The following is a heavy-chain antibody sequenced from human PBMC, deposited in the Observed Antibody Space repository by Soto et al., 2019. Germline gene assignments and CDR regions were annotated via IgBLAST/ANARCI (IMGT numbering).Heavy chain of an antibody. CDR1: GFTFSSYA. CDR3: ARDGTVATPSKNRYGMDV. Sequence: QVQLVESGGGVVQPGRSLRLSCAASGFTFSSYAMHWVRQAPGKGLEWVAFMSYDGSSKYYADSVKGRFTMSRDNSKNTLFLQMNSLRAEDTAVYYGARDGTVATPSKNRYGMDVWGQGTTVTVSS. CDR2: MSYDGSSK. J-gene: IGHJ6*02. V-gene: IGHV3-30*04. D-gene: IGHD6-6*01.